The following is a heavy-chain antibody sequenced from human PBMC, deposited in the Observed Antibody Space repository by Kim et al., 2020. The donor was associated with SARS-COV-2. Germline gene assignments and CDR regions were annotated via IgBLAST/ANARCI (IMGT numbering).Heavy chain of an antibody. Sequence: SGPTLVKPTQTLTLTCTFSGFSLSTSAVGVAWIRQPPAKALEWLALIYWNDDKRYRPSLKNRLTITKDTSKNQVVLTLTNMDPVDTATYYCAHRPGEYDSGGPSWFDPWGQGTLVTDSS. J-gene: IGHJ5*02. CDR3: AHRPGEYDSGGPSWFDP. CDR1: GFSLSTSAVG. CDR2: IYWNDDK. D-gene: IGHD3-22*01. V-gene: IGHV2-5*01.